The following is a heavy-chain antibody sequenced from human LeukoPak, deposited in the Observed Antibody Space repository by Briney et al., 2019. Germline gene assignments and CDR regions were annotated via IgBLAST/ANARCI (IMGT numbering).Heavy chain of an antibody. CDR1: GFTFSSYG. J-gene: IGHJ4*02. Sequence: GGSLRLSCAASGFTFSSYGMHWVRQAPGKGLEWVAFIRYDGSNKYYADSVKGRFTISRDNSKNTLYLQMNSLRAEDTAVYYCAKDASSYSGYSGYYFDYWGQGTLVTVSS. V-gene: IGHV3-30*02. CDR2: IRYDGSNK. D-gene: IGHD3-22*01. CDR3: AKDASSYSGYSGYYFDY.